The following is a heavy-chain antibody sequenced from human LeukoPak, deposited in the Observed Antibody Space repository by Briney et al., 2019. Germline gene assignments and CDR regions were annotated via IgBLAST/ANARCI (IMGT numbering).Heavy chain of an antibody. D-gene: IGHD4-23*01. J-gene: IGHJ4*02. CDR3: ARDPNPSATVDPFDY. V-gene: IGHV1-18*01. CDR1: GYTFTSYG. CDR2: ISAYNGNT. Sequence: ASVEVSCKASGYTFTSYGISWVRQAPGQGLEWMGWISAYNGNTNYAQKLQGRVTMTTDTSTSTAYMELRSLRSDDTAVYYCARDPNPSATVDPFDYWGQGTLVTVSS.